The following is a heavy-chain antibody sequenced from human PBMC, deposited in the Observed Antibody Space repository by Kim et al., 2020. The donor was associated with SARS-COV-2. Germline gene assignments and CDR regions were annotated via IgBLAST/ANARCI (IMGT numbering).Heavy chain of an antibody. CDR3: ATASNYDILTGYSHPPDY. V-gene: IGHV1-24*01. CDR1: GYTLTELS. D-gene: IGHD3-9*01. Sequence: ASVKVSCKVSGYTLTELSMHWVRQAPGKGLEWMGGFDPEDGETIYAQKFQGRVTMTEDTSTDTAYMELSSLRSEDTAMYYCATASNYDILTGYSHPPDYWGQGTLVTVSS. J-gene: IGHJ4*02. CDR2: FDPEDGET.